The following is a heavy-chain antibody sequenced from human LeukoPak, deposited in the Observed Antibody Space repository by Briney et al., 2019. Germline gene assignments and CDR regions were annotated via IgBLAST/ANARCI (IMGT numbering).Heavy chain of an antibody. J-gene: IGHJ4*02. D-gene: IGHD3-16*02. Sequence: PGGSLRLSCAASGFTGSSNYMSWVRQAPGKGLEWVSSISGSGGSTSYADSVKGRFTISRDNSKNTLYLQMNSLRAEDTAVYFCAKDKDYVWGGYRYMGSFDYWGQGTLVTVSS. V-gene: IGHV3-23*01. CDR3: AKDKDYVWGGYRYMGSFDY. CDR1: GFTGSSNY. CDR2: ISGSGGST.